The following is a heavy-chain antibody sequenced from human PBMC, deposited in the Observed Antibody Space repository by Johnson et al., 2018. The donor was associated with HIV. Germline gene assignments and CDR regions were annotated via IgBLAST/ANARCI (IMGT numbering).Heavy chain of an antibody. D-gene: IGHD3-3*01. V-gene: IGHV3-30*03. CDR3: ARDTDDFWSGEGAFDI. Sequence: QVQLVESGGGVVQPGKSLRLFCAASGFTFSSYAMHWVRQAPGKGLERVAVVSNDGNNKYYTDSGKCRFPLSRDNSSNTLNLQMNNLRAEDTGVYYCARDTDDFWSGEGAFDIWGQGTMVTVSS. J-gene: IGHJ3*02. CDR2: VSNDGNNK. CDR1: GFTFSSYA.